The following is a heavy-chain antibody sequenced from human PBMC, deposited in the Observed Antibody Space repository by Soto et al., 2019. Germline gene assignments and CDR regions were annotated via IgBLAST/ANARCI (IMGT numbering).Heavy chain of an antibody. D-gene: IGHD3-22*01. CDR3: AKDSNPYDSSGYYYFGY. CDR1: GFTFSSYA. CDR2: ISGSGGST. J-gene: IGHJ4*02. V-gene: IGHV3-23*01. Sequence: GGSLRLSCAASGFTFSSYAMSWVRQAPGKGLEWVSAISGSGGSTYYADSVKGRFTISRDNSKNTLYLQMNTLRAEDTAVYYCAKDSNPYDSSGYYYFGYWGQGALVTVSS.